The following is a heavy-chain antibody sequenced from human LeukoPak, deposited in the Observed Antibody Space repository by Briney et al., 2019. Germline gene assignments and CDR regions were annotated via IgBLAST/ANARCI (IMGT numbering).Heavy chain of an antibody. V-gene: IGHV3-20*04. Sequence: PGGSLRLSCAASGFTFDDYGMSWVRQAPGKGLEWVSGINWNGGSTGYADSVKGRFTISRDNAKNSLYLQMNSLRAEDTALYYCARAYYYDSSGYYPWGDAFDIWGQGTMVTVSS. CDR2: INWNGGST. J-gene: IGHJ3*02. CDR1: GFTFDDYG. CDR3: ARAYYYDSSGYYPWGDAFDI. D-gene: IGHD3-22*01.